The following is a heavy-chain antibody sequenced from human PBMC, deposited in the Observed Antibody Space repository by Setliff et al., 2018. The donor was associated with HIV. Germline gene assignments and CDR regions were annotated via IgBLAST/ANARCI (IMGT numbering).Heavy chain of an antibody. CDR2: INGNGQTT. Sequence: GGSLRLSCSSYGFTFSSFSMHWVRQAPGKGLQYVAGINGNGQTTYYGDSVKGRFTVSRDNSKNTLSLQLNSLRPEDTAMYHCVRDFEYWSGVFVWGYFHFWGQGTPVTVSS. D-gene: IGHD3-3*01. CDR1: GFTFSSFS. J-gene: IGHJ4*02. V-gene: IGHV3-64D*08. CDR3: VRDFEYWSGVFVWGYFHF.